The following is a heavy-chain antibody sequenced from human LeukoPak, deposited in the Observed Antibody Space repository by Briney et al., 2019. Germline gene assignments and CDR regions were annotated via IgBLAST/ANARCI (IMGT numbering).Heavy chain of an antibody. CDR2: ISPYNGNT. Sequence: PRASVKVPCKASGYTFTSYGISWVRQAPGQGLEWMGWISPYNGNTNYAQKLQGRVTITTDTSTSTAYMEPRSLRSDDTAVYYCAREGRYYYYYMDVWGKGTTVTVSS. V-gene: IGHV1-18*01. CDR3: AREGRYYYYYMDV. J-gene: IGHJ6*03. CDR1: GYTFTSYG.